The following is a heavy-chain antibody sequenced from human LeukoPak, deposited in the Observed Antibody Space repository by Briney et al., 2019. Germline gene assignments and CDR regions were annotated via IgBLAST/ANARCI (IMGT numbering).Heavy chain of an antibody. J-gene: IGHJ4*02. V-gene: IGHV4-34*01. Sequence: SETLSLTCAVYGGSFSGYYWSWIRQPPGKGLEWIGEINHSGSTNYNPFLKSRVTISVDTSKNQFSLKLSSVTAADTAVYYCARGRHRIAVAGYFDYWGQGTLVTVSS. CDR1: GGSFSGYY. CDR3: ARGRHRIAVAGYFDY. CDR2: INHSGST. D-gene: IGHD6-19*01.